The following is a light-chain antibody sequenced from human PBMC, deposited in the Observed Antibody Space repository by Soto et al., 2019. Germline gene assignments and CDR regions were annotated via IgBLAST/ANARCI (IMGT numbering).Light chain of an antibody. CDR1: SSDVGGYNY. CDR2: EVS. J-gene: IGLJ2*01. Sequence: QSALTQPASVSGSPGQSITISCTGTSSDVGGYNYVSWYQHHPGKAPKLMIYEVSNRPSGVSNRFSGSKSGNTASLTISGLQAEDEADYYCTSYASSITVLFGGGTKLPS. V-gene: IGLV2-14*01. CDR3: TSYASSITVL.